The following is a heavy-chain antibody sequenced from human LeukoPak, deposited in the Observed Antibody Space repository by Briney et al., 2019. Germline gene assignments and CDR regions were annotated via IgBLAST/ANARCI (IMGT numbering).Heavy chain of an antibody. CDR3: ASHPFDIATATPGDFDY. J-gene: IGHJ4*02. Sequence: SETLSLTCTVSGGSITSSSYYWGWIRQPPGKGLEWIGSIYYSGSTYYNPSLKSRVTISVDTSKNGFSLKLRSVTAADTAVYYCASHPFDIATATPGDFDYWGQGTLVTVSS. D-gene: IGHD6-13*01. CDR1: GGSITSSSYY. CDR2: IYYSGST. V-gene: IGHV4-39*01.